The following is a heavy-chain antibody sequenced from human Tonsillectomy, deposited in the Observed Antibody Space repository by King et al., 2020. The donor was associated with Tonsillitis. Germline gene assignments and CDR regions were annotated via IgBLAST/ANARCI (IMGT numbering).Heavy chain of an antibody. J-gene: IGHJ1*01. CDR1: GFTFTSAW. CDR2: IKNKAATETT. D-gene: IGHD2-2*01. Sequence: VQLVESGGDLVKPGGSLRLSCAASGFTFTSAWLSWVRQAPGKGLEWVGRIKNKAATETTDYAAPVKGRFTISRDDSKNILYLQMNSLKTEDTAVYYCTTLPSPGGGADWGQGTRVPVPS. V-gene: IGHV3-15*01. CDR3: TTLPSPGGGAD.